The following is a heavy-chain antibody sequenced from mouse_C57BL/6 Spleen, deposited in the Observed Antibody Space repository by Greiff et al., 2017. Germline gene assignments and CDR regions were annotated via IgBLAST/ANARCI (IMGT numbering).Heavy chain of an antibody. CDR1: GYTFTDYN. J-gene: IGHJ1*03. CDR2: INPNNGGT. V-gene: IGHV1-18*01. D-gene: IGHD1-1*01. CDR3: ARNYYGSSLYFDV. Sequence: DVQLQESGPELVKPGASVKIPCKASGYTFTDYNMDWVKQSHGKSLEWIGDINPNNGGTIYNQKFKGKATLTVDKSSSTAYMELRSLTSEDTAVYYCARNYYGSSLYFDVWGTGTTVTVSS.